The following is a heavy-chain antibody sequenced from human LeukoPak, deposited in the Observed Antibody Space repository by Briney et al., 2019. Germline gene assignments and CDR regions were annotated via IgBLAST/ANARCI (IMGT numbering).Heavy chain of an antibody. CDR3: ERVHGIAAAGEAFDI. J-gene: IGHJ3*02. V-gene: IGHV3-20*04. Sequence: GGSLRLSCAASGFTFDDYGMSWVRQAPGKGLEWVSGINWNGGSTGYADSVKGRFTISRDNAKNSLYLQMNSLRAEDTALYYCERVHGIAAAGEAFDIWGQGTMVTVSS. CDR2: INWNGGST. D-gene: IGHD6-13*01. CDR1: GFTFDDYG.